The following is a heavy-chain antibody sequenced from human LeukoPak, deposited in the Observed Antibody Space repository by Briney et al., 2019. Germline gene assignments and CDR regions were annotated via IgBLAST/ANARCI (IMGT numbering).Heavy chain of an antibody. CDR1: GFTFSSYA. J-gene: IGHJ6*02. V-gene: IGHV3-23*01. D-gene: IGHD3-9*01. CDR3: AKDLTYYDILTGPYYYYYGMDV. CDR2: ISGSGGST. Sequence: GGSLRLSCAASGFTFSSYAMSWIRQAPGKGLEWVSAISGSGGSTYYADSVKGRFTISRDNSKNTLYLQMNSLRAEDTAVYYCAKDLTYYDILTGPYYYYYGMDVWGQGTTVTVSS.